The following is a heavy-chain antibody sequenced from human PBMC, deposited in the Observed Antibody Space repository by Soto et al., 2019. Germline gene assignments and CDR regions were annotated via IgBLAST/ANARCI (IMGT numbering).Heavy chain of an antibody. CDR3: AREVQVHTPAFVY. Sequence: QVQLVQSGAEMKKPGSSVKVSCQSSGGTFNTYAMNWVRQAPGQGPEWMGDISPMFGAANYAPKFQGRVTITADDCTVTSYMQLSSVTSEDTALYFCAREVQVHTPAFVYWGQGTLVTVSS. D-gene: IGHD3-10*01. CDR1: GGTFNTYA. CDR2: ISPMFGAA. V-gene: IGHV1-69*19. J-gene: IGHJ4*02.